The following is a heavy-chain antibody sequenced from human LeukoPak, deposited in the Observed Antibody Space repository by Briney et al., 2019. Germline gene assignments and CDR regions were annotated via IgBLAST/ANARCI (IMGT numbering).Heavy chain of an antibody. V-gene: IGHV3-7*01. J-gene: IGHJ4*02. D-gene: IGHD5-18*01. CDR2: IKQDGSDK. CDR1: GFTFSSYW. Sequence: GGSLRLSCASSGFTFSSYWMSWVRQAPGKGLEWVANIKQDGSDKYYVDSVKGRFTISRDNAKNSLYLQINSLRAEGTAEYYCARADWILDYWGQGTLVTVSS. CDR3: ARADWILDY.